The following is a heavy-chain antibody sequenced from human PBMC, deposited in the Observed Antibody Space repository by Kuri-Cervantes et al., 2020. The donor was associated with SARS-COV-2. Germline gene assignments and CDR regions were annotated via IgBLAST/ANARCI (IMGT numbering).Heavy chain of an antibody. D-gene: IGHD2-2*01. CDR1: GFTFSSYA. J-gene: IGHJ2*01. Sequence: GGSLRLSCAASGFTFSSYAMSWVRQSPGKGLEWVASITSDSRYIYYAGSVKGRFTISRDNAKNSLYLEMNSLRAEDTAVYYCARDGGYCTLTTCYSYWYFDLWGRGTLVTVSS. CDR3: ARDGGYCTLTTCYSYWYFDL. CDR2: ITSDSRYI. V-gene: IGHV3-21*01.